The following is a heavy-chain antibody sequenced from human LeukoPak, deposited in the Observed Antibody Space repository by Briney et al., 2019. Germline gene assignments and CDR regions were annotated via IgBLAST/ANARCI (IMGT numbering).Heavy chain of an antibody. J-gene: IGHJ4*02. CDR2: ISAYNGNT. CDR1: GYTFTTYS. D-gene: IGHD4-23*01. Sequence: VASVKVSCKASGYTFTTYSMNWVRQAPGQGLEWMGWISAYNGNTNYAQKLQGRVTMTTDTSTSTAYMELRSLRSDDTAVYYCARLYGGTLDYWGQGTLVTVSS. V-gene: IGHV1-18*01. CDR3: ARLYGGTLDY.